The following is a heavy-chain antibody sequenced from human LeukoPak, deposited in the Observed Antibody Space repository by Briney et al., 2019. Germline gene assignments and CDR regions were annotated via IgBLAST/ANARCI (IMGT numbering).Heavy chain of an antibody. Sequence: GGSLRLSCAASGLTFSDYSMNWVRQAPGKGLEWISYIGIDSGNTNYADSVKGRFTISGDKAKNSLYLQMNSLRVEDTAVYYCARDYKYAFDHWGQGTLVTVSS. D-gene: IGHD5-24*01. CDR3: ARDYKYAFDH. J-gene: IGHJ4*02. CDR1: GLTFSDYS. CDR2: IGIDSGNT. V-gene: IGHV3-48*01.